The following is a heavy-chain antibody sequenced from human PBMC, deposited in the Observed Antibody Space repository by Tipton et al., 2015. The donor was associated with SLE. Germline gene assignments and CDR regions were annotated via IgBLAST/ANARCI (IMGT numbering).Heavy chain of an antibody. Sequence: TLSLTCAVYGGSFSGYYWSWIRQPPGKGLGWIGEINHSGSTNYNPSLKSRVTISVDTSKNQFSLKLSSVTAADTAVYYCARAGGNLDAFDIWGQGTIVTVSS. J-gene: IGHJ3*02. V-gene: IGHV4-34*01. CDR3: ARAGGNLDAFDI. CDR2: INHSGST. D-gene: IGHD4-23*01. CDR1: GGSFSGYY.